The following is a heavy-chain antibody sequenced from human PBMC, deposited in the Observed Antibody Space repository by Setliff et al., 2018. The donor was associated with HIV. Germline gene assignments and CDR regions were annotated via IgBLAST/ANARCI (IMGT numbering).Heavy chain of an antibody. J-gene: IGHJ3*02. D-gene: IGHD3-3*01. CDR2: ISAYNGNT. CDR1: GYTYTSYG. CDR3: ARGSSSITIFGVVTPRDAFDI. V-gene: IGHV1-18*01. Sequence: ASVKVSCKASGYTYTSYGISWVRQAPGQGLEWMGWISAYNGNTNYAQKLQGRVTMTTDTSTSTAYMELRSLRSDDTAVYYCARGSSSITIFGVVTPRDAFDIWGQGTMVTVSS.